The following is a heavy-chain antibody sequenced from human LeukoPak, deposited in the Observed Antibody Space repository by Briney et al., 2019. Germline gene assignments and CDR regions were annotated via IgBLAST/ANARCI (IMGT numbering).Heavy chain of an antibody. V-gene: IGHV4-4*07. J-gene: IGHJ6*04. CDR2: IYTSGST. CDR3: ARGPYWMDV. D-gene: IGHD2-15*01. Sequence: SETLSLTCIVSDGSTSSYYWSWIRQSPGKGLEWIGRIYTSGSTNYNPSLKSRVTMSVDTSKNQFSLKLSSVTAADTAVYYCARGPYWMDVWGKGTTVTISS. CDR1: DGSTSSYY.